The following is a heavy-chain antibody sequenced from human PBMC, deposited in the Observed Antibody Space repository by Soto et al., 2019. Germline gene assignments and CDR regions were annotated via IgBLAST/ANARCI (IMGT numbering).Heavy chain of an antibody. J-gene: IGHJ3*01. Sequence: THPVTKSFSCGSSVDLGYSWICIRKKPGKGLEWIGYIYHSGSTYYNPSLKSRVTISVDRSKNQFSLKLSFVTAADTAVYYCARSRITMIVVPRVFDFWGKGTMVTVSS. CDR3: ARSRITMIVVPRVFDF. D-gene: IGHD3-22*01. CDR1: CGSSVDLGYS. CDR2: IYHSGST. V-gene: IGHV4-30-2*01.